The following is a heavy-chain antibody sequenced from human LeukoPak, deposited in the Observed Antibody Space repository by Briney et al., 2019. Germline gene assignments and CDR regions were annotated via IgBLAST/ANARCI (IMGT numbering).Heavy chain of an antibody. CDR1: GLTFSSHW. CDR3: AKESSAARPKSDFDY. J-gene: IGHJ4*02. V-gene: IGHV3-74*01. D-gene: IGHD6-6*01. Sequence: GGSLRLSCAASGLTFSSHWMHWVRQAPGKGLVWVSRITNDGSSTTYADSVKGRFTISRDNSKNTLYLQMNSLRAEDTAVYYCAKESSAARPKSDFDYWGQGTLVTVSS. CDR2: ITNDGSST.